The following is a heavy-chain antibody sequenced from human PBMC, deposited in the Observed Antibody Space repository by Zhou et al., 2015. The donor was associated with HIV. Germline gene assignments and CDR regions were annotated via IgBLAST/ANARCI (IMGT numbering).Heavy chain of an antibody. CDR1: GGSFP. J-gene: IGHJ6*03. CDR3: ASHRKVTTVTIPSYYYYYMDV. V-gene: IGHV1-69*01. D-gene: IGHD4-17*01. Sequence: QVVLIQSGAEVRRPGSSVKISCKASGGSFPVTWVRQAPGQGLEWMGGINPFFGTTNYAQKFQGRVSITADESTSTTYMQLDNLRSEDTAVYYCASHRKVTTVTIPSYYYYYMDVWGKGTTVTVSS. CDR2: INPFFGTT.